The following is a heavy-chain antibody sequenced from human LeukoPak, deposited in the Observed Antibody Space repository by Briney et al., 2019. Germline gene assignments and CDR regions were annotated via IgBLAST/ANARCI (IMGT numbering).Heavy chain of an antibody. CDR2: IYHSGST. J-gene: IGHJ5*02. CDR3: ARQGDCSSTSCLYGWFDP. Sequence: PSETLSLTCAVSGYSISSGYYWGWIRQPPGKGLEWIGSIYHSGSTYYNPSLKSRVTISVDTSKNQFSLKLSSVTAADTAMYYCARQGDCSSTSCLYGWFDPWGQGTLVTVSS. V-gene: IGHV4-38-2*01. CDR1: GYSISSGYY. D-gene: IGHD2-2*01.